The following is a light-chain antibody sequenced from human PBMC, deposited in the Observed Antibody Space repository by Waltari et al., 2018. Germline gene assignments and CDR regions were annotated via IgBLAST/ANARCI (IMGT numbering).Light chain of an antibody. CDR2: QDN. V-gene: IGLV3-1*01. CDR3: QAWGTSVVI. J-gene: IGLJ2*01. CDR1: GLGRKY. Sequence: SSELTQPPSVSVSPGQTATITCSGDGLGRKYASWYQQTPGQAPTLLIYQDNKRPSGIPELFSGSVYGDTATLTISGTQSVDEADYYCQAWGTSVVIFGGGTKLTVL.